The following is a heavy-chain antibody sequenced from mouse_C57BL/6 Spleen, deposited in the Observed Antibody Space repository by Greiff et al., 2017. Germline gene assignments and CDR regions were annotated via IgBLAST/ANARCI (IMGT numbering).Heavy chain of an antibody. J-gene: IGHJ3*01. V-gene: IGHV14-4*01. CDR2: IYPENGDT. CDR3: TVVLGFYSNYGLFAY. CDR1: GFNIKDDY. D-gene: IGHD2-5*01. Sequence: VQLQQSGAELVRPGASVKLSCTASGFNIKDDYMHWVKQRPEQGLEWIGWIYPENGDTEYASKFQGKATITADTSSNTAYLQLSSLTSEDTAVYYCTVVLGFYSNYGLFAYWGQGTLVTVSA.